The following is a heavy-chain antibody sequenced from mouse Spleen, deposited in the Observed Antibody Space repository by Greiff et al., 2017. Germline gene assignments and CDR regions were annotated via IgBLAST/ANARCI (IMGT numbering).Heavy chain of an antibody. V-gene: IGHV1-69*01. J-gene: IGHJ1*03. CDR2: IDPSDSYT. CDR3: ARRGTGYFDV. Sequence: VQLQQSGAELVMPGASVKLSCKASGYTFTSYWMHWVKQRPGQGLEWIGEIDPSDSYTNYNQKFKGKATLTVDKSSSTAYMQLSSLTSEDSAVYYCARRGTGYFDVWGTGTTVTVSS. D-gene: IGHD3-3*01. CDR1: GYTFTSYW.